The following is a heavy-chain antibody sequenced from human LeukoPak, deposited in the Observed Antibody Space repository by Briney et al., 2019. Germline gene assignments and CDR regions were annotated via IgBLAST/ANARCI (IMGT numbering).Heavy chain of an antibody. CDR3: ARVLDSSSPREVWFDP. D-gene: IGHD6-6*01. CDR2: ISAYNGNT. CDR1: GYTFTSYG. J-gene: IGHJ5*02. Sequence: ASVKVSCKASGYTFTSYGISWVRQAPGQGLEWMGWISAYNGNTNYAQKLQGRVTMTTDTSTSTAYMELRSLRSDDTAVYYCARVLDSSSPREVWFDPWGQGTLVTVSS. V-gene: IGHV1-18*01.